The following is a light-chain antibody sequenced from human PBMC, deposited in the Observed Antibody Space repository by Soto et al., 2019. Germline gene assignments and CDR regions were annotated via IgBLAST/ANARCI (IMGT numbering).Light chain of an antibody. CDR3: SSYTSTTTQV. CDR2: EVS. V-gene: IGLV2-14*01. J-gene: IGLJ1*01. Sequence: QSALAQPACVSGSPGQSITISCTCTSSDVGAYKYVSWYQQHPGKAPKLMIYEVSNRPSGVSNRFSGSKYGNTASVTISGLQAEDEADYYCSSYTSTTTQVFGTGTKVTVL. CDR1: SSDVGAYKY.